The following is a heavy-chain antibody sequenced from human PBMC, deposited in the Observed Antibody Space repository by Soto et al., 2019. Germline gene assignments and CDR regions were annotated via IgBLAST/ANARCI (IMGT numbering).Heavy chain of an antibody. J-gene: IGHJ4*02. CDR2: IYYSGST. D-gene: IGHD3-22*01. CDR1: GGSISSYY. V-gene: IGHV4-59*01. Sequence: PSETLSLTCTFSGGSISSYYWSWIRQPPGKGLEWIGYIYYSGSTNYNPSLKSRVTISVDTSKNQFSLKLSSVTAADTAVYYCAVTTYYYDSSKVSFDYWRQGTLVTVSS. CDR3: AVTTYYYDSSKVSFDY.